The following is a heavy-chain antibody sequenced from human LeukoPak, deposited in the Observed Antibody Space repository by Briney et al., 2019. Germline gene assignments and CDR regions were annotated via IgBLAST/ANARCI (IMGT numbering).Heavy chain of an antibody. D-gene: IGHD5-24*01. Sequence: GGSLRLSCAASGFIFSSYWMHWVRQAPGKGLVWVSRINSDGSSTSYADSVKGRFTISRDNAKNTLYLQMNSLRAEDAAVYYCARVPQWLDAFDIWGQGTMVTVSS. CDR2: INSDGSST. CDR3: ARVPQWLDAFDI. V-gene: IGHV3-74*01. CDR1: GFIFSSYW. J-gene: IGHJ3*02.